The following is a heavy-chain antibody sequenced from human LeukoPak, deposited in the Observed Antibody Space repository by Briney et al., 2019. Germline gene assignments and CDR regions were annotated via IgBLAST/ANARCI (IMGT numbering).Heavy chain of an antibody. D-gene: IGHD2-2*01. Sequence: PGGSLRLSCAASGFTVRSYWMSWVRQAPGKGLEWVANIKQDGSEKYYVDSAKGRFTISRDNAKNSLYLQMNSLRAEDTAVYYCASGCSSTTCLGYWGQGTPVTVSS. CDR2: IKQDGSEK. CDR1: GFTVRSYW. J-gene: IGHJ4*02. CDR3: ASGCSSTTCLGY. V-gene: IGHV3-7*01.